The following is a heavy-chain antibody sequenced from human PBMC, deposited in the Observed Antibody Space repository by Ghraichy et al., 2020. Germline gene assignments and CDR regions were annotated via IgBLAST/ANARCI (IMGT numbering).Heavy chain of an antibody. Sequence: SETLSLTCAVSGGSIRSYSWNWIRQSPDKGLEWIGYIFYSGSTNYNPSLKSRVTISVDTTNNQPSLKLSPVTAADTAVYYCATMRESWEAAADYFFDYWGQGTLVTVSS. D-gene: IGHD6-13*01. CDR2: IFYSGST. CDR1: GGSIRSYS. CDR3: ATMRESWEAAADYFFDY. J-gene: IGHJ4*02. V-gene: IGHV4-59*03.